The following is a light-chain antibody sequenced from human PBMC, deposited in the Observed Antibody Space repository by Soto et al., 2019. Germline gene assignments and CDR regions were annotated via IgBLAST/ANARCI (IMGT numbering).Light chain of an antibody. V-gene: IGKV3D-15*01. CDR3: QQYNNWPRT. Sequence: EIVMTQSPATLSVSPGESATLSCGASQSVSSKLAWYKQRPGQPPRLIIYGANFRATGIPARISGSGSGTKFTLTIISLQSEDFAIYYCQQYNNWPRTFGGGTKVDIK. CDR2: GAN. CDR1: QSVSSK. J-gene: IGKJ4*01.